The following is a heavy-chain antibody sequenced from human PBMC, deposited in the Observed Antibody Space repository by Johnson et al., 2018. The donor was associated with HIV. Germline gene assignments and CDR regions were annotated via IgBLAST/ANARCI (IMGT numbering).Heavy chain of an antibody. CDR1: GFTFDDYG. Sequence: VQLMESGGGVVRPVGSLRLSCAASGFTFDDYGMSWVRQVPGKGLEWVSGINWNGGSTGYADSVKGRFTISRDNAKNSLYLQMNSLRAEDTAFYYCARGEWELNAGHGFDIWGQGTMVTVSS. CDR3: ARGEWELNAGHGFDI. J-gene: IGHJ3*02. CDR2: INWNGGST. D-gene: IGHD1-26*01. V-gene: IGHV3-20*04.